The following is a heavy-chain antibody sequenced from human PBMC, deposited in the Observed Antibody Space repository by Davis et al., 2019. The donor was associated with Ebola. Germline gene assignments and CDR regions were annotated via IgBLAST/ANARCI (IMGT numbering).Heavy chain of an antibody. CDR3: ARGGSSGWFRDYYYYYMDV. CDR1: GYTFTGYY. V-gene: IGHV1-2*04. Sequence: ASVKVSCKASGYTFTGYYMHWVRQAPGQGLEWMGWINPNSGGTNYAQKFQGWVTMTRDTSISTAYMELSRLRSDDTAVYYCARGGSSGWFRDYYYYYMDVWGKGTTVTVSS. J-gene: IGHJ6*03. CDR2: INPNSGGT. D-gene: IGHD6-19*01.